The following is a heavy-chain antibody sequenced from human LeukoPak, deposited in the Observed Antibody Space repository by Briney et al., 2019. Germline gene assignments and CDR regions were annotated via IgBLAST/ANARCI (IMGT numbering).Heavy chain of an antibody. Sequence: SETLSLTCAVYGGSFSGYYWSWIRQPPGKGLEWIGYIYYSGSTNYNPSLKSRVTISVDTSKNQFSLKLSSVTAADTAVYYCASSPPAYSYGYIGYYYYYMDVWGKGTTVTVSS. CDR2: IYYSGST. V-gene: IGHV4-59*01. J-gene: IGHJ6*03. D-gene: IGHD5-18*01. CDR1: GGSFSGYY. CDR3: ASSPPAYSYGYIGYYYYYMDV.